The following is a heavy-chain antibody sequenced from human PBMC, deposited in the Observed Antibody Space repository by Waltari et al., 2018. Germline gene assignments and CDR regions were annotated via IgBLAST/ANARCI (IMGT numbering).Heavy chain of an antibody. Sequence: EVQLVESGGGLVQPGGSLKVSCSASGFTFSGSAITWVRQTSGKGLGWVGRIRDKGNSYATEYAASVKGRFTMSRDDSKNTAYLQMNSLKTEDTALYYCTRGDCGSDCYIYFYWGLGTLVTVSS. V-gene: IGHV3-73*01. CDR2: IRDKGNSYAT. D-gene: IGHD2-21*02. CDR1: GFTFSGSA. J-gene: IGHJ4*02. CDR3: TRGDCGSDCYIYFY.